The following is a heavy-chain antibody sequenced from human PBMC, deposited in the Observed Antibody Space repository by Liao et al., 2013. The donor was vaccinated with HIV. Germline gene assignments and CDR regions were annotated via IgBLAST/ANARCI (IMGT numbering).Heavy chain of an antibody. CDR2: IYYSGST. CDR3: ARGRGATMIWFDP. Sequence: QLQLQESGPGLVKPSETLSLACAVSGGSISGKLYHWGWIRQPPGKGLEWIGSIYYSGSTYYNPSLKSRVTMSVDTSKNHFSLRLRSVTAADTAVYYCARGRGATMIWFDPWGQGTLVTVSS. V-gene: IGHV4-39*07. CDR1: GGSISGKLYH. D-gene: IGHD5-12*01. J-gene: IGHJ5*02.